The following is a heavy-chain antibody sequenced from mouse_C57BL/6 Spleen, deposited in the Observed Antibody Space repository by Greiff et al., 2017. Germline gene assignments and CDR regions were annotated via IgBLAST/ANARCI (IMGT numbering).Heavy chain of an antibody. D-gene: IGHD1-1*01. CDR2: ISYSGST. CDR3: ARYNYYGNYWYFDV. Sequence: VQLQQSGPGMVKPSQSLSLTCTVTGYSITSGYDWHWIRHFPGNKLEWMGYISYSGSTNYNPSLKNRISITHDTSKNHFFLKLNSVTTEDTATYYCARYNYYGNYWYFDVWGTGTPVTVSS. CDR1: GYSITSGYD. J-gene: IGHJ1*03. V-gene: IGHV3-1*01.